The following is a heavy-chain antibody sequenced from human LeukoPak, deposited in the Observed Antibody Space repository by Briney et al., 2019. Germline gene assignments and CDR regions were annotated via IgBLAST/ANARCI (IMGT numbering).Heavy chain of an antibody. CDR3: ARHPFATPFDY. D-gene: IGHD2-15*01. V-gene: IGHV4-59*08. CDR1: GGSISSYR. CDR2: IYYTGST. J-gene: IGHJ4*02. Sequence: PSETLSLTCTVSGGSISSYRWSWIRQPPGKGLEWIGYIYYTGSTNYNPSLKSRVTISVDTSKNQFSLKLSSVTAADTAVYYCARHPFATPFDYWGRGTLLTVSS.